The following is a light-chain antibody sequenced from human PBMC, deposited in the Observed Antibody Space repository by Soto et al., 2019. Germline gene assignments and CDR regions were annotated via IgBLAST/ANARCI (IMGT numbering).Light chain of an antibody. V-gene: IGKV3-11*01. CDR1: QSVSSY. J-gene: IGKJ4*01. Sequence: EIVVTQSPATLSLSPRERATLSCRASQSVSSYLAWYQQKPGQAPRLLSYDASNRAPGIPARFSGSGSGTDFTFPISSLEPEDFAVYYCQQRSNWQGATFGGGTKVEIK. CDR2: DAS. CDR3: QQRSNWQGAT.